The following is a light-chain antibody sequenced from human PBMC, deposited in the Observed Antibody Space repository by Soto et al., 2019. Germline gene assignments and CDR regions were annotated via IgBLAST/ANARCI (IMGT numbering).Light chain of an antibody. J-gene: IGLJ2*01. Sequence: QSVLTQPPSASGTPGQRVTISCAGSRFNVGRNAVSWYQQVPGMAPKLLVFATDKRPSGVPDRFSGSASGASASLAISGLQSEDEADYYWATWDDSLNGPQFGGGTKVTVL. CDR3: ATWDDSLNGPQ. V-gene: IGLV1-44*01. CDR2: ATD. CDR1: RFNVGRNA.